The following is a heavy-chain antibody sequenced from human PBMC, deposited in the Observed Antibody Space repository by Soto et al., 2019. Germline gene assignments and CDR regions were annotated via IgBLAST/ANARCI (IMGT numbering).Heavy chain of an antibody. CDR1: GFTFSSYA. D-gene: IGHD1-1*01. V-gene: IGHV3-23*01. CDR3: ARRGPGTYFDY. CDR2: ISGSGDST. J-gene: IGHJ4*02. Sequence: EVQLLDSGGGLVQPGGSLRLSCAASGFTFSSYAMNWVRQAPGKGLEWVSVISGSGDSTYYADAVKGRFTISRDNSKTTLYLQMNILRTEDTAVYYCARRGPGTYFDYWGQGTLVTVSS.